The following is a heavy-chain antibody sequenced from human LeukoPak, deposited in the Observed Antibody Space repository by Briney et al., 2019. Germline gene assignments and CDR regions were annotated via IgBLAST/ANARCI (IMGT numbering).Heavy chain of an antibody. Sequence: PGASLRLSCAASGFTFSSYAMSWVRQAPGKGLEWVSAISGSGGSTYYADSVKGRFTISRDNSKNTLYLQVNSLRAEDTAVYYCAKGYTYYDFWSGLYGMDVWGQGTTVTVSS. J-gene: IGHJ6*02. CDR3: AKGYTYYDFWSGLYGMDV. D-gene: IGHD3-3*01. CDR2: ISGSGGST. CDR1: GFTFSSYA. V-gene: IGHV3-23*01.